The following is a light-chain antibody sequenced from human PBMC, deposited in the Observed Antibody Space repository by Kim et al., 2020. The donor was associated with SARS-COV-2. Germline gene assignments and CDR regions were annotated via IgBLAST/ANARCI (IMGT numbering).Light chain of an antibody. CDR1: TGPVTSSHY. CDR2: DTS. V-gene: IGLV7-46*01. CDR3: LLSYSGAWV. J-gene: IGLJ3*02. Sequence: PGETGTLTGGSSTGPVTSSHYPYWFQQRPGQAPRTLISDTSNTHSWAPARFSGSLLGDKAALTLSGAQPEDEADYYCLLSYSGAWVFGGGTQLTVL.